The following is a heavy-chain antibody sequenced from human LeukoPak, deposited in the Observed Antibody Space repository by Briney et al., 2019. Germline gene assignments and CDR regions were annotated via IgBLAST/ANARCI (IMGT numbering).Heavy chain of an antibody. V-gene: IGHV4-39*07. J-gene: IGHJ4*02. CDR1: GGSISGSSYF. CDR3: ARDRDSSFDY. CDR2: IYYSGST. Sequence: SETLSLTCTVSGGSISGSSYFWGWIRQPPGKGLEWIGSIYYSGSTNYNPSLKSRVTISVDTSKNQFSLKLSSVTAADTAVYYCARDRDSSFDYWGQGTLVTVSS. D-gene: IGHD6-13*01.